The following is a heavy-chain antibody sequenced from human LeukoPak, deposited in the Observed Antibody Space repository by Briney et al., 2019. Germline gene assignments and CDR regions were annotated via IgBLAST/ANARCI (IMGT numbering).Heavy chain of an antibody. V-gene: IGHV1-18*01. J-gene: IGHJ6*03. Sequence: ASVKVSCKASGYTFTSYGISWVRRAPGQGLEWMGWISANNDNANYVQKFQGRVTMTTDTSTSTAYMELRSLRSDDTAVYYCARVLSGRGSLYDYYYYMDVWGKGTTVTISS. CDR1: GYTFTSYG. CDR3: ARVLSGRGSLYDYYYYMDV. CDR2: ISANNDNA. D-gene: IGHD3-10*01.